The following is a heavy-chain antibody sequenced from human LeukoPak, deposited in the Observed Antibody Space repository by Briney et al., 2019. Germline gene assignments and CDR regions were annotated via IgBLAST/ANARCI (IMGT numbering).Heavy chain of an antibody. D-gene: IGHD5-24*01. CDR3: ARDGGWLQLLFYFDY. V-gene: IGHV3-30-3*01. Sequence: PGGSLRLSCAASGFTFSSYAMHWVRQAPGKGLEWVALISYDGNNKYYADSVKGRFTVSRDNSKSTLYVQMNSLKAEDTAVYYCARDGGWLQLLFYFDYWGQGTLVTVSS. CDR2: ISYDGNNK. CDR1: GFTFSSYA. J-gene: IGHJ4*02.